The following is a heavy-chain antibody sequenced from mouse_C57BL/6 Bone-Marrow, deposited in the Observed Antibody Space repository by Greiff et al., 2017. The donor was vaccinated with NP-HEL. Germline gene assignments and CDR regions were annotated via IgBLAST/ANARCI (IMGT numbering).Heavy chain of an antibody. J-gene: IGHJ4*01. CDR1: GYTFTSYW. CDR2: IDPSDSYT. D-gene: IGHD2-4*01. Sequence: QVQLQQPGAELVMPGASVKLSCKASGYTFTSYWMHWVKQRPGQGLEWIGEIDPSDSYTNYNQQFKGKSTLTVDKSSSTAYMQLSSLTSEDSAVYYCARGDYDGYAMDYWGQGTSVTVSS. V-gene: IGHV1-69*01. CDR3: ARGDYDGYAMDY.